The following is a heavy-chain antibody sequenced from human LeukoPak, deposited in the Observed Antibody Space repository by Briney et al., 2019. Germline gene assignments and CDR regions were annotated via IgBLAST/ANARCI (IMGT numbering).Heavy chain of an antibody. CDR2: INPNSGGT. Sequence: GSVKVSCKASGYTFTGYYMHWVRQAPGQGLEWMGWINPNSGGTNYAQKFQGRVTMTRDTSISTAYMELSRLRSDDTAVYYCASLRGYSGYGALDYYYYGMDVWGQGTTVTVSS. CDR3: ASLRGYSGYGALDYYYYGMDV. CDR1: GYTFTGYY. J-gene: IGHJ6*02. V-gene: IGHV1-2*02. D-gene: IGHD5-12*01.